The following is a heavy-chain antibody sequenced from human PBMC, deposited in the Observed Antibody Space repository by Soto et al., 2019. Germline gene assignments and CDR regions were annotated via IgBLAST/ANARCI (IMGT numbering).Heavy chain of an antibody. D-gene: IGHD3-22*01. CDR1: GGSIGSGGYY. CDR3: ARDSGPGWNYYDSSGYGLTLLY. V-gene: IGHV4-31*01. J-gene: IGHJ4*02. Sequence: SETLSLTCTVSGGSIGSGGYYWSWIRQHPWKGLEWIGYIYYSGSTYYNPSLKSQVTISVDTSKNQFSLKLSSVTAADTAVYYCARDSGPGWNYYDSSGYGLTLLYWGQGTLVTSPQ. CDR2: IYYSGST.